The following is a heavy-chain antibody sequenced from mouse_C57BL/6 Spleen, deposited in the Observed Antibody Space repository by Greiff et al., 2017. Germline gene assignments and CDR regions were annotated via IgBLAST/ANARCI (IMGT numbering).Heavy chain of an antibody. D-gene: IGHD2-2*01. CDR2: INPYNGGT. CDR1: GYTFTDYY. CDR3: AINGYPWSFDV. V-gene: IGHV1-19*01. J-gene: IGHJ1*03. Sequence: EVQLQQSGPVLVKPGASVKMSCKASGYTFTDYYMNWVKQSHGKSLEWIGVINPYNGGTSYNQKFKGKATLTVDKSSSTAYMELNSLTSEDSAVYYCAINGYPWSFDVWGTGTTVTVSS.